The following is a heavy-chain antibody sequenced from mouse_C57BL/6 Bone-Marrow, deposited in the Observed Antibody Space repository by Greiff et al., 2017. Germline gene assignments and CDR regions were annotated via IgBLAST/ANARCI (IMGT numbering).Heavy chain of an antibody. CDR3: GRGGYGSSLWYCDV. J-gene: IGHJ1*03. D-gene: IGHD1-1*01. CDR2: ISSDGSN. V-gene: IGHV3-6*01. CDR1: GYSITSGYY. Sequence: VQLKESGPGLVKPSQSLSLTCSVTGYSITSGYYWNWIRQFPGNKLEWMGYISSDGSNNYNPSLKNRISITRDTSTNQFFLKLNSVTTEDTATYYCGRGGYGSSLWYCDVWGTGTTVTVSS.